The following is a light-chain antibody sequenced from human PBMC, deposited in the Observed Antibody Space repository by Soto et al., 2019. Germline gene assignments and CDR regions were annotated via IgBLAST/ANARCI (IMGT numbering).Light chain of an antibody. J-gene: IGLJ3*02. CDR3: AAWDDSLSGPV. CDR2: RNN. Sequence: QSVLTQPPSASGTPGQRVTISCSGRRSNIGRNNIYWYQQLSGTAPKLLICRNNQRPSGLPDRFSGSKSGTSASLAISGLRSEDEADYYCAAWDDSLSGPVFGGGTKLTVL. CDR1: RSNIGRNN. V-gene: IGLV1-47*01.